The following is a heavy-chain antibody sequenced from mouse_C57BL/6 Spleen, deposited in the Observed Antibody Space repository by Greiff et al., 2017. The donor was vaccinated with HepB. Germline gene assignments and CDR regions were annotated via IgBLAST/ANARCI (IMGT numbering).Heavy chain of an antibody. CDR2: ISYDGSN. J-gene: IGHJ3*01. CDR3: ASSLWDVGWFAY. Sequence: VQLQQSGPGLVKPSQSLSLTCSVTGYSITSGYYWNWIRQFPGNKLEWMGYISYDGSNNYNPSLKNRISITRDTSKNQFFLKLNSVTTEDTATYYCASSLWDVGWFAYWGQGTLVTVSA. D-gene: IGHD4-1*01. CDR1: GYSITSGYY. V-gene: IGHV3-6*01.